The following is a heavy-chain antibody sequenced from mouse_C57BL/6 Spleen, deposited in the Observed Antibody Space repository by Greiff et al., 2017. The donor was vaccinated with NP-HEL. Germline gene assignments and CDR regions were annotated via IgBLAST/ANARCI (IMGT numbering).Heavy chain of an antibody. J-gene: IGHJ4*01. CDR1: GYTFTDYN. CDR3: ARNMAYPLGGYAMDY. V-gene: IGHV1-18*01. Sequence: EVQLQQSGPELVKPGASVKIPCKASGYTFTDYNMDWVKQSHGKSLEWIGDINPNNGGTIYNQKFKGKATLTVDKSSSTAYMELRSLTSEDTAVYYCARNMAYPLGGYAMDYWGQGTSVTVSS. D-gene: IGHD3-1*01. CDR2: INPNNGGT.